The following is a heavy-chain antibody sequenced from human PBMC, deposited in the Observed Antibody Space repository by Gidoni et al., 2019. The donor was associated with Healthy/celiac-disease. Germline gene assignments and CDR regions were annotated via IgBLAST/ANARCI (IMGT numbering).Heavy chain of an antibody. CDR1: GFPFDDYA. CDR2: ISWNSGSI. J-gene: IGHJ4*02. CDR3: AKGPGGVVVAPYFDY. D-gene: IGHD2-15*01. Sequence: EVQLVESGGGLVQPGRSLRLSCAASGFPFDDYAMHWVRQAPGKGLEWVSGISWNSGSIGYADSVKGRFTISRDNAKNSLYLQMNSLRAEDTALYYCAKGPGGVVVAPYFDYWGQGTLVTVSS. V-gene: IGHV3-9*01.